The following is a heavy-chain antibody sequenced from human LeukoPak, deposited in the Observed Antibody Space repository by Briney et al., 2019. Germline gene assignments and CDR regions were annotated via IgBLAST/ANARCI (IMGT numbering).Heavy chain of an antibody. CDR1: GFTFSSYT. J-gene: IGHJ6*03. V-gene: IGHV3-48*01. Sequence: GGSLRLSCAASGFTFSSYTMNWVRQPPGKGLEWVSNIGTSSTTIYYADSVKGRFTVSRDNAKNSLYLQMNSLRADDTAVYYCARFAAGGSYYYYMDVWGKGTTVTVSS. CDR2: IGTSSTTI. CDR3: ARFAAGGSYYYYMDV. D-gene: IGHD6-25*01.